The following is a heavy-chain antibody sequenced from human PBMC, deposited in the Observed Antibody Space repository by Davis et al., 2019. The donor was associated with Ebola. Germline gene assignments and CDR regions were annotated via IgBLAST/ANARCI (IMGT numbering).Heavy chain of an antibody. V-gene: IGHV4-59*01. D-gene: IGHD3-16*01. J-gene: IGHJ6*02. CDR1: GGSISNYY. CDR2: IYYTGGT. CDR3: ARDHGGGRMDV. Sequence: MPLETLSLTCTISGGSISNYYWTWIRQPPGKGLEWIGNIYYTGGTHSSPSLKSRVTFFIDTSKDEFSLKLTSVTAADTAVYYCARDHGGGRMDVWGQGTTVTVSS.